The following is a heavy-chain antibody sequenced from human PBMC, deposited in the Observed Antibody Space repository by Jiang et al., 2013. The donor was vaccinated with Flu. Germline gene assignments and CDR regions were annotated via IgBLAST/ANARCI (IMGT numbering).Heavy chain of an antibody. D-gene: IGHD2-21*02. CDR3: ARGYPTAEMVTAMQHWFDP. CDR1: GYIFTSYF. J-gene: IGHJ5*02. V-gene: IGHV1-46*01. Sequence: QSGAEVKKPGASVKVSCKASGYIFTSYFMHWVRQAPGQGLEWMGVMHPTGRGAAYSQDFQDRFTMTTDTSTRTVYMELTSLTSEDTAIYYCARGYPTAEMVTAMQHWFDPGAREPWSSSPQ. CDR2: MHPTGRGA.